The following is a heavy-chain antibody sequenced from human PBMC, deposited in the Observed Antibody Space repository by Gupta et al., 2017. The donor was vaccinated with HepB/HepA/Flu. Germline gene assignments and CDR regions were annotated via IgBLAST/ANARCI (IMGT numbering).Heavy chain of an antibody. D-gene: IGHD3-10*01. V-gene: IGHV1-18*01. Sequence: QVLLVQSGAEVKKPGASVKVSCKASGYIFSNYGITWVRQAPGQGLEWMGWISAHNGNRQYAQKFQGRVTMTTDTSTSTAYMELGSLTSDDTAAYYCARLNGLGYYGSDYWGQGTLVTVPP. CDR1: GYIFSNYG. CDR2: ISAHNGNR. J-gene: IGHJ4*02. CDR3: ARLNGLGYYGSDY.